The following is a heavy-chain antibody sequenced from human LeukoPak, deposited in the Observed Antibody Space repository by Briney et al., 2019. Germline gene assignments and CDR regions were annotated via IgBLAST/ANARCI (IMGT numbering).Heavy chain of an antibody. CDR2: IIPIFGTA. D-gene: IGHD6-19*01. CDR1: GGTFSSYA. J-gene: IGHJ3*02. Sequence: GASVKVSCKASGGTFSSYAISWVRQAPGQGLEWMGGIIPIFGTANYAQKFQGRVTITADKSTSTGYMELSSLRSEDTAVYYCASWLPICGWYLGAFDIWGQGTIVTVSS. V-gene: IGHV1-69*06. CDR3: ASWLPICGWYLGAFDI.